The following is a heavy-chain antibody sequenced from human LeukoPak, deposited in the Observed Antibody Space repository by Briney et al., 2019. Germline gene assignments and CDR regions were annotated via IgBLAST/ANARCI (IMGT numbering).Heavy chain of an antibody. V-gene: IGHV1-69*04. CDR3: ARDLNIAAAGSDY. D-gene: IGHD6-13*01. CDR1: GGTFSSYA. J-gene: IGHJ4*02. Sequence: GASVKVSCKASGGTFSSYAISWVRQAPGQGLEWMGRIIPILGIANYAQKFQGRVTITADKSTSTAYMELSSLRSEDTAVYYCARDLNIAAAGSDYWGQGTLVTVSS. CDR2: IIPILGIA.